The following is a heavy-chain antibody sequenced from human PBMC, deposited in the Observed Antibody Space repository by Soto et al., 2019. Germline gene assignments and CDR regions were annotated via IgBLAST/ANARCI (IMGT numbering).Heavy chain of an antibody. V-gene: IGHV3-23*01. D-gene: IGHD2-2*01. CDR1: VFTFITHA. J-gene: IGHJ6*02. CDR3: AKDPPWTVGPLAMDV. CDR2: FSGSGGNI. Sequence: PWWSLRLAGVSSVFTFITHAMRWVRQAPGKGLEWVSTFSGSGGNIYYAESVKGRLTISRDDSKNTLYLQMNSLRVEGTAVYYCAKDPPWTVGPLAMDVWGQGTTV.